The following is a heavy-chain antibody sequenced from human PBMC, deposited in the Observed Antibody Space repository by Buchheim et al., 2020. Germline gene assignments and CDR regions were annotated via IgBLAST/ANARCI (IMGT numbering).Heavy chain of an antibody. CDR3: ARGQASYYMDV. V-gene: IGHV1-46*01. CDR2: INPSGGRT. J-gene: IGHJ6*03. Sequence: QVQLVQSGAEVKKPGASVKVSCKASGYTFTNYYLYWVRQAPGQGLEWMGVINPSGGRTNYAQKFQGRVTMTRDTSTGTVYMELSSLRSEDTAVYYCARGQASYYMDVWGKGTT. CDR1: GYTFTNYY.